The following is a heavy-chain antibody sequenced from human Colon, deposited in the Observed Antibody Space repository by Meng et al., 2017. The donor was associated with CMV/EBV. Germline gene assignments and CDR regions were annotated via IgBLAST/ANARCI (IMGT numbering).Heavy chain of an antibody. V-gene: IGHV3-33*07. CDR3: ATGGGTQAAALGVFDF. Sequence: ITIQSHGLFWVRQAPGKGLEWVASISSDGSDKFYADYVKGRFLISRDNSKNTQFLEMTSLKDEDTALYFCATGGGTQAAALGVFDFWGQGTLVTVSS. D-gene: IGHD6-25*01. CDR2: ISSDGSDK. J-gene: IGHJ4*02. CDR1: ITIQSHG.